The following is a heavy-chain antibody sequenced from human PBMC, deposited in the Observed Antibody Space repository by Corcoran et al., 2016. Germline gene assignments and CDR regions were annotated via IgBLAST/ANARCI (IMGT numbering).Heavy chain of an antibody. D-gene: IGHD6-19*01. V-gene: IGHV3-48*04. J-gene: IGHJ4*02. CDR1: GFTVSSNY. Sequence: EVQLVESGGGLIQPGGSLRLSCAASGFTVSSNYMSWVRQAPGKGLEWVSYISSSSSTIYYADSVKGRFTISRDNAKNSLYLQMNSLRAEDTAVYYCARSAYSSGWYQYYFDDWGQGTLVTVSS. CDR3: ARSAYSSGWYQYYFDD. CDR2: ISSSSSTI.